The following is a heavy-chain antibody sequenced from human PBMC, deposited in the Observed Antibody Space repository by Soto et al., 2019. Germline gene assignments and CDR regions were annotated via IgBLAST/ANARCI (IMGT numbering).Heavy chain of an antibody. J-gene: IGHJ4*02. Sequence: GGSLRLSCAASGFTFSSYWMHWVRQAPGKGLEWVSAISGSGGSTYYADSVKGRFTISRDNSKNTLYLQMNSLRAEDTAVYYCAKGPESSSGWYKWGQGTLVTVSS. CDR1: GFTFSSYW. CDR3: AKGPESSSGWYK. CDR2: ISGSGGST. D-gene: IGHD6-19*01. V-gene: IGHV3-23*01.